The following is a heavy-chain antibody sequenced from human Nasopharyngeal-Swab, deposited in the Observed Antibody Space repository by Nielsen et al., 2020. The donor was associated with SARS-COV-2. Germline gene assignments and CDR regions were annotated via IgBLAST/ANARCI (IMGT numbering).Heavy chain of an antibody. CDR2: IIPIFGTA. CDR3: ARDRGAVARNYYYYGMDV. CDR1: GGTFSSYA. D-gene: IGHD6-19*01. J-gene: IGHJ6*02. Sequence: SVNVSCKASGGTFSSYAISWVRQAPGQGLEWMGGIIPIFGTANYAQKFQGRVTITADKSTSTAYVELSSLRSEDTAVYYCARDRGAVARNYYYYGMDVWGQGTTVTVS. V-gene: IGHV1-69*06.